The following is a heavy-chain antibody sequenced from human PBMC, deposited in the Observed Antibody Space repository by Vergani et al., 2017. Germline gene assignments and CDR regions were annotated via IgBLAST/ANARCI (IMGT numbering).Heavy chain of an antibody. CDR3: ARGGYYDSGAFDI. CDR1: GGSFSGYY. V-gene: IGHV4-34*01. J-gene: IGHJ3*02. D-gene: IGHD3-22*01. Sequence: QVQLQQWGAGLLKPSENLSLTCAVYGGSFSGYYWSWIRQPPGKGLEWIGEINHSGSTNYNPSLKSRVTISVDTSKNQFSLKLSSVTAADTAVYYCARGGYYDSGAFDIWGQGTMVTVSS. CDR2: INHSGST.